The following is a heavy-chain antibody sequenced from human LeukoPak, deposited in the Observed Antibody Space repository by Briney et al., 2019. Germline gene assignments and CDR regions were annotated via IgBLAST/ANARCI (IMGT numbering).Heavy chain of an antibody. CDR1: GGSISSYY. V-gene: IGHV4-59*01. CDR3: ARGDYDFWSGYYRAEYFQH. Sequence: SETLSLTCTVSGGSISSYYWSWIRQPPGKGLEWIGYIYYSGSTNYNPSLKSRVTISVDTSKNQFSLKLSSVTAADTAVYYCARGDYDFWSGYYRAEYFQHWGQGTLVTVSS. CDR2: IYYSGST. D-gene: IGHD3-3*01. J-gene: IGHJ1*01.